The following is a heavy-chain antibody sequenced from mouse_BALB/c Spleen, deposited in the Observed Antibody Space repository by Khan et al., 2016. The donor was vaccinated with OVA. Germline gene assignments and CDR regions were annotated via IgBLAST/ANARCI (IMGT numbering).Heavy chain of an antibody. CDR1: GYTFTDYA. Sequence: QVQLQQSGAELVRPGVSVKISCKASGYTFTDYAMHWVKQRHAKSLEWIGVISTNYGDADYNQKFQGKASMTVDRSSSTVYMELARLTSEDSAIYYCVRGVKFAYWGQGDSGHCLC. V-gene: IGHV1S137*01. CDR2: ISTNYGDA. J-gene: IGHJ3*01. CDR3: VRGVKFAY.